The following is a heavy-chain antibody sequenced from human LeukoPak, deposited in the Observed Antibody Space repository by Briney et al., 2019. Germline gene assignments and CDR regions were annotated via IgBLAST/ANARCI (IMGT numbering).Heavy chain of an antibody. CDR2: INPSGSST. V-gene: IGHV1-46*02. CDR1: GGTFNSYA. CDR3: ARGDGAAGRVFDY. J-gene: IGHJ4*02. Sequence: ASVKVSCKASGGTFNSYAISWVRQAPGQGLEWMGIINPSGSSTNYAQKFQGRVTMTGDTSTSTVYMELSSLRSEDTAVYYCARGDGAAGRVFDYWGQGTLVNVPS. D-gene: IGHD6-13*01.